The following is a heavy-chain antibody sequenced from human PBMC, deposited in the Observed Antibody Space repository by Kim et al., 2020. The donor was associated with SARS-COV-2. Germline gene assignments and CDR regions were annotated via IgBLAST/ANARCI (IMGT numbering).Heavy chain of an antibody. Sequence: SETLSLTCTVSGGSISSYYWSWIRQPPGKGLEWIGYIYYSGSTNYNPSLKSRVTISVDTSKNQFSLKLSSVTAADTAVYYCARAGYSGHADYWGQGTLVTVSS. J-gene: IGHJ4*02. V-gene: IGHV4-59*01. CDR2: IYYSGST. D-gene: IGHD5-12*01. CDR1: GGSISSYY. CDR3: ARAGYSGHADY.